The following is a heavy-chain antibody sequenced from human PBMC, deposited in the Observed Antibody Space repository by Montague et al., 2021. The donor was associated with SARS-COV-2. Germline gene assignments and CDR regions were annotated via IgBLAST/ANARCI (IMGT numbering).Heavy chain of an antibody. J-gene: IGHJ3*02. CDR1: GGSISSNNYY. CDR2: IYYSGST. CDR3: AGATDYYDCGGSDAFDI. D-gene: IGHD3-22*01. Sequence: SETLSLTCTVSGGSISSNNYYWGWIRQPPGKGLEWIGYIYYSGSTYYNPSLKSRVTISVDTSKNQFSLKLSSVTAADTAVYYCAGATDYYDCGGSDAFDIWGQGTMVTVSS. V-gene: IGHV4-39*01.